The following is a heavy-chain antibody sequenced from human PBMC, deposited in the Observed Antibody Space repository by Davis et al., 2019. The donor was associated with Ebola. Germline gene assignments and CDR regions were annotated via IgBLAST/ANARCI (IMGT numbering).Heavy chain of an antibody. V-gene: IGHV1-69*04. CDR1: GYIFSTYG. D-gene: IGHD6-13*01. J-gene: IGHJ4*02. CDR2: ILPILGAT. CDR3: ARERYSSSWPDY. Sequence: AASVKVSCKASGYIFSTYGISWVRQAPGQRLEWMGRILPILGATNYAQNFQGRVTITADKSTYTVYMELSSLRSEDTAVYYCARERYSSSWPDYWGQGTLVTVSS.